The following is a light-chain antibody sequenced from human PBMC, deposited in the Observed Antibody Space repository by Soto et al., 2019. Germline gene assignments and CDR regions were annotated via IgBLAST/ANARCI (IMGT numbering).Light chain of an antibody. CDR2: DAS. CDR3: QQYESLPPR. V-gene: IGKV1-33*01. CDR1: QGINNY. Sequence: DIQMTQSPSSLSASVGDRVTITGQASQGINNYLNWYQQKSGKPPKLLIYDASNLEAGVPSRFSGSGSGTDFILSITSLLPEDVATYYCQQYESLPPRFGPGTTVEIK. J-gene: IGKJ3*01.